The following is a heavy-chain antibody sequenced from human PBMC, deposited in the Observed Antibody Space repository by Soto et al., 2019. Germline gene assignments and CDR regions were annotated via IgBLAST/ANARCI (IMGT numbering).Heavy chain of an antibody. CDR3: ARHGSTVDTEGAFDY. CDR1: ADSISPSS. Sequence: QVQLPESGPGLVKPSETLSLTCTVSADSISPSSWSWVRQPPGKGLQWIGYISYFGNTNHNPSLTSRVTISLDTSKNQFSLQLNSATAADTAMYFCARHGSTVDTEGAFDYWGQVTLVTVSP. J-gene: IGHJ4*02. D-gene: IGHD5-18*01. CDR2: ISYFGNT. V-gene: IGHV4-59*08.